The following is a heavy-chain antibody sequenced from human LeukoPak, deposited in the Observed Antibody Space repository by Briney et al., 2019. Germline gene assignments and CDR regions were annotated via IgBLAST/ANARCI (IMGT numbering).Heavy chain of an antibody. J-gene: IGHJ6*02. V-gene: IGHV3-30*18. D-gene: IGHD1-26*01. CDR3: ANGGRAHYYYYGMDV. CDR1: GFTFSSYG. CDR2: ISYDGSNK. Sequence: PGRSLRLSRAASGFTFSSYGMHWVRPAPGKGLEGVAVISYDGSNKYYADSVKGRFTISRDNSKNTLYLQMNSLRAEDTAVYYCANGGRAHYYYYGMDVWGQGTTVTVSS.